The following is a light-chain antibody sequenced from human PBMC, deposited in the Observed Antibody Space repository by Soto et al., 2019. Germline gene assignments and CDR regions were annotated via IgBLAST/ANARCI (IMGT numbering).Light chain of an antibody. CDR3: QQYFTSPLT. Sequence: ELVLTQSPGTLSLSPGERATLSCRASQSVSSSYLAWYQQKPGQAPRLLIYGASSMATGVPYGFSGSGSGTDFNLTISKLEPEDFATYYCQQYFTSPLTFGGGTRVDTK. CDR1: QSVSSSY. CDR2: GAS. V-gene: IGKV3-20*01. J-gene: IGKJ4*01.